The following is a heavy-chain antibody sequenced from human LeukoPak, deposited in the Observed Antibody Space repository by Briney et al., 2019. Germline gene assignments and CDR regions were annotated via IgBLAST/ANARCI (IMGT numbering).Heavy chain of an antibody. V-gene: IGHV3-23*01. J-gene: IGHJ4*02. CDR1: GFTFSNYT. CDR2: ISGNTGST. Sequence: GGSLRLSCAASGFTFSNYTMPWVRQAPGKGLKWFSVISGNTGSTYYADSVKGRFTISRDNSKNTLYLQMNSLRAEDTAVYYCAKYENLWFGEPFDYWGQGTLVTVSS. D-gene: IGHD3-10*01. CDR3: AKYENLWFGEPFDY.